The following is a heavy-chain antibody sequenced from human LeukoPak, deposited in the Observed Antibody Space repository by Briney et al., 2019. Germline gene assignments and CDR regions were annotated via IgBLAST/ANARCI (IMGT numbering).Heavy chain of an antibody. CDR1: GYTFTGYY. J-gene: IGHJ5*02. D-gene: IGHD3-9*01. CDR2: INPNSGGT. CDR3: ARDPDISTNWFDP. V-gene: IGHV1-2*06. Sequence: GASVKVSCKASGYTFTGYYMHWVGQAPGQGLEWMGRINPNSGGTNYAQKFQGRVPMTRDTSISTAYMELSRLRSDDTAVYYCARDPDISTNWFDPWGQGTLVTVSS.